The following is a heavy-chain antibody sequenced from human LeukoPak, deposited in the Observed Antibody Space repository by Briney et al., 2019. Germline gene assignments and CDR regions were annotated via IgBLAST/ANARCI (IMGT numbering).Heavy chain of an antibody. CDR2: IYYSGST. D-gene: IGHD4-23*01. CDR3: ARDGVVTSPYYYYCMDV. J-gene: IGHJ6*02. V-gene: IGHV4-59*01. CDR1: GGSISSYY. Sequence: SETLSLTCTVSGGSISSYYWSWIRQPPGKGLEWIGYIYYSGSTNYNPSLKSRVTISVDTSKNQFSLKLSSVTAADTAVYYCARDGVVTSPYYYYCMDVWGQGTTVTVSS.